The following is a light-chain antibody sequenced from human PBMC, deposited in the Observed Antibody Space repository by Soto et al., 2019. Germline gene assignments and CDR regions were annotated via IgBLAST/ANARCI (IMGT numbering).Light chain of an antibody. J-gene: IGKJ5*01. Sequence: EVVMTQSPATLSVSPGERATLSCRARESVSSNLAWYQQKHGQAPRLLIYGASTRATGIPARFSGSGSGTEFTLTISCLLSEDFGVYYCQQYVNWHPITFGQGTRLEIK. V-gene: IGKV3-15*01. CDR1: ESVSSN. CDR3: QQYVNWHPIT. CDR2: GAS.